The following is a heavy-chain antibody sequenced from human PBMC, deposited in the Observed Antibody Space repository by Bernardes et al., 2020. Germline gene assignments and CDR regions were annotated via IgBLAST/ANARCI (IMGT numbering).Heavy chain of an antibody. CDR1: GGTFSSYA. V-gene: IGHV1-69*13. CDR3: ARGGVEINWFDP. J-gene: IGHJ5*02. CDR2: IIPIFGTA. D-gene: IGHD3-16*01. Sequence: SVKVSCKASGGTFSSYAISWVRQAPGQGLEWMGGIIPIFGTANYAQKFQGRVTITADESTSTAYMELSSLRSEDTAVYYCARGGVEINWFDPWGQGTLVTVSS.